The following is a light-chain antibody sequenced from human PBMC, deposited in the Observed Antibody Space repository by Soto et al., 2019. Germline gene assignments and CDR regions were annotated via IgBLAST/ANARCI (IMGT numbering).Light chain of an antibody. CDR2: DVS. CDR3: SSYTSSSTGVV. CDR1: SSDVGGYNY. Sequence: QSLLTQPASGCGSPGQSITISCTGTSSDVGGYNYVSWYQQHPGKAPKLMIYDVSNRPSGVSNRFSGSKSGNTASLTISGLQSEDEADYYCSSYTSSSTGVVFGGGTKLTVL. V-gene: IGLV2-14*01. J-gene: IGLJ2*01.